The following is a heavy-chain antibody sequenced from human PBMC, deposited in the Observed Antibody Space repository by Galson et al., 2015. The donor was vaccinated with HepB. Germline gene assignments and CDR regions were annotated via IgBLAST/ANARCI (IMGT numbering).Heavy chain of an antibody. Sequence: SVKVSCKASGVTFSSYAMNWVRQAPGKGLEWMGGIFADFGTEDYAQKFQGRFTITADESTSTAYMELSSLRSEDTAVYYCARRVVDSSGWYYFDYWGQGTLVTVSS. V-gene: IGHV1-69*13. D-gene: IGHD6-19*01. CDR3: ARRVVDSSGWYYFDY. CDR1: GVTFSSYA. J-gene: IGHJ4*02. CDR2: IFADFGTE.